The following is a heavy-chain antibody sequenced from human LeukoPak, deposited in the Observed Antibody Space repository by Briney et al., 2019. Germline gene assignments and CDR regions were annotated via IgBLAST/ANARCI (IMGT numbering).Heavy chain of an antibody. Sequence: PSETLSLSCTVSGGSISSGDNYWSWFRQPPGKGLEGIVYIYYSGSPSYNPPLTGRVTISVDTSKNQSPLNLSSVTAADTAVYYCARETSASGSYSANDYCGQGTLGTVSS. D-gene: IGHD3-10*01. J-gene: IGHJ4*02. V-gene: IGHV4-30-4*01. CDR3: ARETSASGSYSANDY. CDR2: IYYSGSP. CDR1: GGSISSGDNY.